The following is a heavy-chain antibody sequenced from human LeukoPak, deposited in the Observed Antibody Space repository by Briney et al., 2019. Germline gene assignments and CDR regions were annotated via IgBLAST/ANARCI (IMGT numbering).Heavy chain of an antibody. Sequence: GGSLRLSCAASGFTFSSYSMNWVRQAPGKGREWVSYISSSSSTIYYADSVKGRFTISRDNAKNSLYLQMNSLRAEDTAVYYCAPLNYYMDVWGKGTTVTVSS. CDR2: ISSSSSTI. CDR1: GFTFSSYS. D-gene: IGHD4/OR15-4a*01. J-gene: IGHJ6*03. V-gene: IGHV3-48*01. CDR3: APLNYYMDV.